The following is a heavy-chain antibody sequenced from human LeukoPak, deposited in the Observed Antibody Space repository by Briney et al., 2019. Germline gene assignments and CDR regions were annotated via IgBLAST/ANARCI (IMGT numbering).Heavy chain of an antibody. V-gene: IGHV4-59*11. CDR2: IHYSGDT. Sequence: KSSETLSLTCTVSGGSMTHHYWSWIRQPPGKGLEWIAYIHYSGDTSYNPSLTSRASISVDTSKNQLSLKLTSVTAADTAVYYCARRYCTNGVCYRNWFDPWGQGTLVTVSS. J-gene: IGHJ5*02. D-gene: IGHD2-8*01. CDR1: GGSMTHHY. CDR3: ARRYCTNGVCYRNWFDP.